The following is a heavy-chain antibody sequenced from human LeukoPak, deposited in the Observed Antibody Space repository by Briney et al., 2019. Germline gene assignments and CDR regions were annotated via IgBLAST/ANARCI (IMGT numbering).Heavy chain of an antibody. V-gene: IGHV4-39*01. J-gene: IGHJ4*02. D-gene: IGHD3-3*01. CDR2: IYSSGSA. CDR3: QSRYLEWLLEY. CDR1: GGSINSNNYY. Sequence: KSSETLSLTCTVSGGSINSNNYYWGWIRQPPGKGLEWIGSIYSSGSAYYNPSLKSRVTISVDTSKNQFSLRLSSVTAADTAVYYCQSRYLEWLLEYWGQGTLVTVSS.